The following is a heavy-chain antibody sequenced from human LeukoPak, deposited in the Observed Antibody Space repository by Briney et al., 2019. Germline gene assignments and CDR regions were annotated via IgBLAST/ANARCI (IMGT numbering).Heavy chain of an antibody. V-gene: IGHV4-38-2*02. Sequence: SETLSLTCTVSGYSISSGYYWGWIRQPPGKGLEWIGSIYHSGSTYYNPSLKSRVTISVDTSKNQFSLKLSSVTAADTAVYYCAREDCSSTRCYNYYYMDVWGKGTTVTISS. D-gene: IGHD2-2*02. J-gene: IGHJ6*03. CDR3: AREDCSSTRCYNYYYMDV. CDR1: GYSISSGYY. CDR2: IYHSGST.